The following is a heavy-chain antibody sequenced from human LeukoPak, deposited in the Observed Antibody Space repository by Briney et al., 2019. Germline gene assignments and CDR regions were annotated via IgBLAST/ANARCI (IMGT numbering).Heavy chain of an antibody. V-gene: IGHV3-7*03. CDR1: GFDFSNYW. J-gene: IGHJ4*02. CDR2: IKQDGSEK. CDR3: ASNYGG. Sequence: GGSLRLSCAASGFDFSNYWMYWVRQAPGKGLEWVANIKQDGSEKYYVDSVRGRFTISRDNAKNSLSLQMNSLRAEDTAVYYCASNYGGWGQGTLVAVSS. D-gene: IGHD4-11*01.